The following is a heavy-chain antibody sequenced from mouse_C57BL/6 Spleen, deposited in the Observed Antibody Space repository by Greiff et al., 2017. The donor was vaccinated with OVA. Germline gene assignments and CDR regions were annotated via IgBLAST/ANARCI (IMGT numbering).Heavy chain of an antibody. J-gene: IGHJ2*01. D-gene: IGHD2-4*01. CDR2: IDPETGGT. Sequence: QVQLQQSGAELVRPGASVTLSCKASGYTFTDYEMHWVKQTPVHGLEWIGAIDPETGGTAYNQKFKGKAILTADKSSSTAYMELRSLTSEDSAVYYCTRDDYDGRFDYWGQGTTLTVSS. CDR1: GYTFTDYE. V-gene: IGHV1-15*01. CDR3: TRDDYDGRFDY.